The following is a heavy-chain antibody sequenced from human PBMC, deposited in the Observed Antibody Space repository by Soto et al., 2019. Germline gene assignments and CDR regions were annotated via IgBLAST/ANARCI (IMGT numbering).Heavy chain of an antibody. CDR2: IIPILGIA. J-gene: IGHJ4*02. Sequence: QVQLVQSGAEVKKPGSSVKVSCKASGGTFSSYTIRWVRQAPGQGLEWMGRIIPILGIANYAQKFQGRVTITADKSTSTAYMELSSLRSEDTAVYYCARSRYCSSTSCAQTYYFDYWGQGTLVTVSS. V-gene: IGHV1-69*02. CDR3: ARSRYCSSTSCAQTYYFDY. D-gene: IGHD2-2*01. CDR1: GGTFSSYT.